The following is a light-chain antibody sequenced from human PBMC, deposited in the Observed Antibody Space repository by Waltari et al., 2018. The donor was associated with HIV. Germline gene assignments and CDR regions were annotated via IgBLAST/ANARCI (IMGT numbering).Light chain of an antibody. Sequence: QSALPQPASVSASPGQSIPIPCTGPRSDVGGYTFVSWYQQHPGKAPQLMIYEVVHRPSGVSNRFSGFKSANTASLTISGLQAEDEAYYYCSSYTSSSTWVFGGGTKLTVL. J-gene: IGLJ3*02. CDR3: SSYTSSSTWV. CDR2: EVV. V-gene: IGLV2-14*01. CDR1: RSDVGGYTF.